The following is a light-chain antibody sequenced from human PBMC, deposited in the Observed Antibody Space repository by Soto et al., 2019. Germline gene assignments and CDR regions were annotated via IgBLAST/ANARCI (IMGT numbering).Light chain of an antibody. CDR1: ALPQTY. V-gene: IGLV3-10*01. Sequence: SYELSQPPSVSVSPGQTARITCSGDALPQTYTCWYQQKSGQAPVLVIYDDNNRPSGIPERFSGSSSGTMATLTISGAQVEDEADYYCYSTDSSGNHRVFGGGTQLTVL. CDR3: YSTDSSGNHRV. CDR2: DDN. J-gene: IGLJ2*01.